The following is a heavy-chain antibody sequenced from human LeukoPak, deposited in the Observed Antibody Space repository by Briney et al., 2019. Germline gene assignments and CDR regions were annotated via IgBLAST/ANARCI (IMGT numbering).Heavy chain of an antibody. Sequence: ASVTVSCKASGGTFSSYAISWVRQAPGQGLEWMGGIIPIFGTANYAQKFQGRVTITADESTSTAYMELSSLRSEDTAVYYCASTEAYCGGDCYSGSEYFQHWGQGTLVTVSS. D-gene: IGHD2-21*02. CDR3: ASTEAYCGGDCYSGSEYFQH. CDR2: IIPIFGTA. J-gene: IGHJ1*01. V-gene: IGHV1-69*13. CDR1: GGTFSSYA.